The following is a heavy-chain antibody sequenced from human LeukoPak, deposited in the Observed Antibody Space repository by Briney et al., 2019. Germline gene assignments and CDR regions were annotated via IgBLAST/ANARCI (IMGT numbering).Heavy chain of an antibody. Sequence: PSETLSLTCAVYGGSFSGYYWSLIRQPPGKGLEWIGEINHSGSTNYNPSLKSRVTISVDTSKNQFSLKLSPVTAADTAVYYCGGEGVPAATPSGFDPWGQGTLVTVSS. V-gene: IGHV4-34*01. J-gene: IGHJ5*02. CDR3: GGEGVPAATPSGFDP. CDR1: GGSFSGYY. D-gene: IGHD2-2*02. CDR2: INHSGST.